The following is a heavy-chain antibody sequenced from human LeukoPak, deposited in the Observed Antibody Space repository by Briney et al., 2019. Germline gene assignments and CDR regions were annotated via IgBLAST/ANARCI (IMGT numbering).Heavy chain of an antibody. V-gene: IGHV1-2*02. CDR3: ARRGSSGSYFSHFDY. CDR1: GYTFTGYY. Sequence: ASVKVSCKASGYTFTGYYMHWVRQAPGQGLEWMRWINPNSGGTNYAQKFQGRVTMTRDTSISTAYMELSRLRSDDTAVYYCARRGSSGSYFSHFDYWGQGTLVTVSS. D-gene: IGHD3-10*01. CDR2: INPNSGGT. J-gene: IGHJ4*02.